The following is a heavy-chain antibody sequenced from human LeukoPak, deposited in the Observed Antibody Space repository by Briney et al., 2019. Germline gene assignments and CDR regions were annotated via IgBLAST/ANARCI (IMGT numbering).Heavy chain of an antibody. Sequence: ASVKVSCKASGYTFTGYYMHWVRQTPGQGLEWMGWINPNSGGTNYAQKFQGRVTMTRDTSISTAYMELSRLRSDDTAVYYCAREGPRGYYGSGSPPGYWGQGTLVTVSS. D-gene: IGHD3-10*01. CDR3: AREGPRGYYGSGSPPGY. CDR2: INPNSGGT. J-gene: IGHJ4*02. V-gene: IGHV1-2*02. CDR1: GYTFTGYY.